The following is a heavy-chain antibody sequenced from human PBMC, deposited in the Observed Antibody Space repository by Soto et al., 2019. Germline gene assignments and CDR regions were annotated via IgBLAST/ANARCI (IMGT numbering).Heavy chain of an antibody. CDR3: ATAICYGSGHAFDI. J-gene: IGHJ3*02. V-gene: IGHV1-2*04. CDR1: GYTFTGYY. D-gene: IGHD3-10*01. CDR2: INPNSGGT. Sequence: ASVKVSCKASGYTFTGYYMHWVRQAPGQGLEWMGWINPNSGGTNYAQKFQGWVTMTRDTSISTAYMELSRLRSDDTAVYYCATAICYGSGHAFDIWGQGRMVTVSS.